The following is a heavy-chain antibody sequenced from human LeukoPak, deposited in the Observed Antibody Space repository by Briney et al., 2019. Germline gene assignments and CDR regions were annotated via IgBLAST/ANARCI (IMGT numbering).Heavy chain of an antibody. CDR1: GFTFSSYA. Sequence: GGSLRLSCAASGFTFSSYAMSWVRQAPGKGLEWVSAISGSGGSTYYADSVKGRFTISRDNAKNSLYLQMNSLRAEDTAVYYCARDLGSSAVPGTDFDYWGQGTLVTVSS. J-gene: IGHJ4*02. D-gene: IGHD6-19*01. CDR3: ARDLGSSAVPGTDFDY. CDR2: ISGSGGST. V-gene: IGHV3-23*01.